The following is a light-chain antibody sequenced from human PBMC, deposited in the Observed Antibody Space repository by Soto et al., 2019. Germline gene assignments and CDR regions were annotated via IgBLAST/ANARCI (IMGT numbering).Light chain of an antibody. CDR3: LQDSSYPRT. V-gene: IGKV1-6*01. CDR1: QGIGTE. J-gene: IGKJ1*01. Sequence: AIQMTQSPSSLSASVGDRVTITCRASQGIGTELGWYQQRPGKAPRLLIYGTSTLQYGVPSRFSGSASDNVFTIIISSLQPEDFATYYCLQDSSYPRTFGQGTKVEIK. CDR2: GTS.